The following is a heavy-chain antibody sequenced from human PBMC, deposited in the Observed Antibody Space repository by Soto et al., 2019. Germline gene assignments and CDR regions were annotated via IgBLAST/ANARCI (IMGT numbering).Heavy chain of an antibody. J-gene: IGHJ6*02. V-gene: IGHV4-59*01. CDR2: IYYSGST. D-gene: IGHD1-26*01. CDR3: ARDGVGATSYYYGMDV. CDR1: GGSISSYY. Sequence: QVQLQESGPGLVKPSETLSLTCTVSGGSISSYYWSWIRQPPGKGLEWIGYIYYSGSTNYNPSLKSRVTIAVATSKNQFPLKLSSVTAADTAVYYCARDGVGATSYYYGMDVWGQGTTVTVSS.